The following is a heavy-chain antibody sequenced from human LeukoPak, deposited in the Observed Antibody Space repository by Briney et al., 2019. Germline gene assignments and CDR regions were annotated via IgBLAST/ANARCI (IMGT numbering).Heavy chain of an antibody. CDR1: GGSISSYY. Sequence: SSETLSLTCTVSGGSISSYYWSWIRQPPGKGLEWIGYIYYSGTTNYNPSLKSRVTISVDTSKNQSSLKLSSVTAADTAVYYCARGVYIAAAQYAYWGQGTLVTVSS. V-gene: IGHV4-59*01. D-gene: IGHD6-13*01. CDR2: IYYSGTT. CDR3: ARGVYIAAAQYAY. J-gene: IGHJ4*02.